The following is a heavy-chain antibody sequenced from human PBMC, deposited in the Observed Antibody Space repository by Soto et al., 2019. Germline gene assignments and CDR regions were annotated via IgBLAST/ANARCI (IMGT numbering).Heavy chain of an antibody. CDR1: GFTFRGYS. Sequence: EVQLVESGGGLVKPGGSLRLSCAASGFTFRGYSMNWVRQAPGKGLEWVSSISSSSFSINYADSVKGRFSISRDNAQNSLHLQMNNLRAEDTAVYYCARNESSNIYGMDVWGQGTTVTVSS. V-gene: IGHV3-21*01. CDR3: ARNESSNIYGMDV. J-gene: IGHJ6*02. D-gene: IGHD6-6*01. CDR2: ISSSSFSI.